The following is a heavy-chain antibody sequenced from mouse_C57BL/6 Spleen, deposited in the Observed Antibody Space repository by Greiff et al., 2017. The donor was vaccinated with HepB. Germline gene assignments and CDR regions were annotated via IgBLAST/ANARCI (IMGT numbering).Heavy chain of an antibody. CDR1: GYTFTSYW. CDR3: ARYAMITTGYYFDY. J-gene: IGHJ2*01. D-gene: IGHD2-4*01. Sequence: QVQLQQSGAELVKPGASVKLSCKASGYTFTSYWMHWVKQRPGRGLEWIGRIDPNSGGTKYNEKFKSKATLTVDKPSSSAYMQLSSLTSEDSAVYYCARYAMITTGYYFDYWGQGTTLTVSS. CDR2: IDPNSGGT. V-gene: IGHV1-72*01.